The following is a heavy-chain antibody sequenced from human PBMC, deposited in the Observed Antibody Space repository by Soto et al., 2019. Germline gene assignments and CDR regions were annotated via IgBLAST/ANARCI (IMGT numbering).Heavy chain of an antibody. CDR3: ARPEYSSSSYGMDV. CDR2: ISSSSSTI. D-gene: IGHD6-6*01. V-gene: IGHV3-48*02. Sequence: HPGGSLRLSCAASGFTFSSYSVNWVRQAPGKGLEWVSYISSSSSTIYYADSVKGRFTISRDNAKNSLYLQMNSLRDEDTAVYYCARPEYSSSSYGMDVWGQGTTVTVSS. CDR1: GFTFSSYS. J-gene: IGHJ6*02.